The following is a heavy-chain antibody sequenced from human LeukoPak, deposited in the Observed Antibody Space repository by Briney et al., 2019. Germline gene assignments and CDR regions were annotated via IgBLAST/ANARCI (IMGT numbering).Heavy chain of an antibody. V-gene: IGHV1-2*02. D-gene: IGHD2-2*01. Sequence: ASVKVSCKASGYTFTGYYMHWVRQAPGQGLEWMGWINPNSGGTNYAQKFQGRVTMTRDTSISTAYMELSRLRSDDTAVYYCAKGYCSSTRCWVIDYWGQGTLVTVSS. J-gene: IGHJ4*02. CDR2: INPNSGGT. CDR3: AKGYCSSTRCWVIDY. CDR1: GYTFTGYY.